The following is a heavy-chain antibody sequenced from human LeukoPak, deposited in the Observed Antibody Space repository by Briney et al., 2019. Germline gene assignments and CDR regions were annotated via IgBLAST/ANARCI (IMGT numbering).Heavy chain of an antibody. Sequence: SETLSLTCTVSGGSISSSSYYWGWIRQPPGKGLEWIGSIYYSGSTYYNPSLKSRVTISADTSEKQFSLKLSSVTAADTAVYYCARQGISGGWATDAFDIWGQGTVVTVSS. CDR3: ARQGISGGWATDAFDI. J-gene: IGHJ3*02. V-gene: IGHV4-39*01. CDR2: IYYSGST. CDR1: GGSISSSSYY. D-gene: IGHD6-19*01.